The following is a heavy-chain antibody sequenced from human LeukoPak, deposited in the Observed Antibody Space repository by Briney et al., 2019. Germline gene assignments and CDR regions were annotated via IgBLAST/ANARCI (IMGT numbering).Heavy chain of an antibody. D-gene: IGHD1-1*01. Sequence: GGSLRLSCAAPGFTFSSDSITWVRQAPGKGLEWVSSISSGSSYIYYADSVKGRFTISRDNAKNSLYLQMNSLRAEETAVYYCAGGTRGKSGMREYYCGMDVWGQGTTVTVSS. CDR3: AGGTRGKSGMREYYCGMDV. CDR2: ISSGSSYI. J-gene: IGHJ6*02. CDR1: GFTFSSDS. V-gene: IGHV3-21*01.